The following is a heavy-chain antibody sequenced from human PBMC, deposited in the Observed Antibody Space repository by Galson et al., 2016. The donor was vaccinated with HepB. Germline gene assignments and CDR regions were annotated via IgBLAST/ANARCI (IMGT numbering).Heavy chain of an antibody. Sequence: SLRLSCAASGFTFSTYSMNWVRQAPGKGLEWVASISSSGNYIPYADSVKGRFTLSRDNAKNSLYLQMNSLRVEDTAVYFCARDLPRYTFAYWGQGTLVTVSS. J-gene: IGHJ4*02. CDR1: GFTFSTYS. V-gene: IGHV3-21*06. D-gene: IGHD5-18*01. CDR2: ISSSGNYI. CDR3: ARDLPRYTFAY.